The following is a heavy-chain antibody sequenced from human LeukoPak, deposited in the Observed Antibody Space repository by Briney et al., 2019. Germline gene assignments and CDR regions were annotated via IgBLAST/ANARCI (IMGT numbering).Heavy chain of an antibody. CDR1: GGSLSGHY. V-gene: IGHV4-34*01. J-gene: IGHJ4*02. D-gene: IGHD5-12*01. CDR2: SNHSGSI. CDR3: ALVEMATIKDY. Sequence: SETLSLTCAVYGGSLSGHYWSWIRQPPGKGLEWIGESNHSGSINYNPSLKSRVTISVDTSKNQFSLNLISLTAADTVVYYCALVEMATIKDYWGQGTLVTVSS.